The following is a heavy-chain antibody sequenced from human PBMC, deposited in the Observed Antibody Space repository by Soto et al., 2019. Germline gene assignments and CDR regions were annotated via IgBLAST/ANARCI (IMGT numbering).Heavy chain of an antibody. CDR2: ISGYNGNT. D-gene: IGHD2-2*01. J-gene: IGHJ4*02. V-gene: IGHV1-18*01. CDR3: ARAADCRSSSCYVY. CDR1: SYTFTSYG. Sequence: QVLLVQSGAEVKKPGASVKVSCKASSYTFTSYGISWVRQAPGQGLEWMGWISGYNGNTYYAQKPQGRVTMTPDTSTSTAYMELRSLRPDDTAVYYCARAADCRSSSCYVYWGQGTLVTVSS.